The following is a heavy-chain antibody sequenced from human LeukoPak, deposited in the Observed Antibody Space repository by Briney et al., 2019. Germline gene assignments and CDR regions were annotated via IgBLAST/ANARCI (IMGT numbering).Heavy chain of an antibody. CDR1: GFTFSSYA. J-gene: IGHJ3*02. CDR3: ARSWWSDGFDI. V-gene: IGHV3-30-3*01. Sequence: GGSLRLSCAASGFTFSSYAVHWVRQAPGEGLEWVAVISYDGTNKYYADSVKGRFTNSRDNSKNTLFLQMNSLRAEDTAVYYCARSWWSDGFDIWGQGTMVTVSS. CDR2: ISYDGTNK. D-gene: IGHD2-15*01.